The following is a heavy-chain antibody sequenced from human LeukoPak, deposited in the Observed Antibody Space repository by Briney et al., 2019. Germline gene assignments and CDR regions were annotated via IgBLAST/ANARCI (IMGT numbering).Heavy chain of an antibody. J-gene: IGHJ4*02. V-gene: IGHV4-59*08. CDR1: GGSISNYY. CDR2: IYYSGSS. Sequence: SETLSLTCTVSGGSISNYYWSWIRQPPGQGLEWIGYIYYSGSSNYNPSLKSRVTISVDTSKNQFSLKLSSVTAADTAVYYCAGGGGGGGGRSPKPFDYWGQGTLVTVSS. CDR3: AGGGGGGGGRSPKPFDY. D-gene: IGHD1-26*01.